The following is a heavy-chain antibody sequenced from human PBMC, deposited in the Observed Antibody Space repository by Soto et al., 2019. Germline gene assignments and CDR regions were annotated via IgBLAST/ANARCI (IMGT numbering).Heavy chain of an antibody. CDR2: IYYSGST. CDR3: AREGRAYCGGDCYLFDY. V-gene: IGHV4-31*03. D-gene: IGHD2-21*02. J-gene: IGHJ4*02. Sequence: SETLSLTCTVSGGSISSGGYYWSWIRQHPGKGLEWIGYIYYSGSTYYNPSLKSRVTISVDTSKNQFSLKLSSVTAADTAVYYCAREGRAYCGGDCYLFDYWGQGTLVTVSS. CDR1: GGSISSGGYY.